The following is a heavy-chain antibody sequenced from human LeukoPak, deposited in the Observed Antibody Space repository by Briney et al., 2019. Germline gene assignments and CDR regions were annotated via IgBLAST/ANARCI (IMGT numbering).Heavy chain of an antibody. CDR2: IIPIFGTA. CDR3: GRDIYYDSSGYT. CDR1: GGTFSSYA. D-gene: IGHD3-22*01. J-gene: IGHJ5*02. V-gene: IGHV1-69*13. Sequence: ASVKVSCKASGGTFSSYAISWVRQAPGQGLEWMGGIIPIFGTANYAQKFQGRVTITADESTSTAYMELSSLRSEDTAVYYCGRDIYYDSSGYTWGQGTLVTVSS.